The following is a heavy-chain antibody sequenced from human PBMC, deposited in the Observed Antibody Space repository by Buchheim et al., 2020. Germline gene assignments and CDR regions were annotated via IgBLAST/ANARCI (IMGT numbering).Heavy chain of an antibody. CDR3: ARVVLLVGGLYYFDY. J-gene: IGHJ4*02. D-gene: IGHD2-15*01. CDR1: GGSISSSNW. CDR2: IYHSGGT. V-gene: IGHV4-4*02. Sequence: QVQLQESGPGLVKPSGTLSLTCAVSGGSISSSNWWSWVRQPPGKGLEWIGAIYHSGGTKYNPSLKSRVTISADKSKNHSVPKLSSVTAADTAVYYCARVVLLVGGLYYFDYWGQGTL.